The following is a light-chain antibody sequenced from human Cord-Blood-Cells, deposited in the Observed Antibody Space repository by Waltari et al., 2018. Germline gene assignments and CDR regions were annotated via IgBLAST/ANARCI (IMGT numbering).Light chain of an antibody. CDR1: QSISSY. Sequence: DIQMPQSPSSLSASVGDRVTITCRASQSISSYLNWDQQKPGKAPKLLIYAASSLQSGVPSRFSGSGSGTDFTLTISSLQPEDFATYYCQQSYSTPRTCGQGTKVEIK. J-gene: IGKJ1*01. CDR2: AAS. CDR3: QQSYSTPRT. V-gene: IGKV1-39*01.